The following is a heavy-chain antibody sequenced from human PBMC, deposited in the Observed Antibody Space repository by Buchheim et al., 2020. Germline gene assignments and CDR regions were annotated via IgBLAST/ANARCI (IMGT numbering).Heavy chain of an antibody. CDR2: IWYDGSNK. J-gene: IGHJ6*02. Sequence: QLQLVESGGGVVQPGRSLRLSCAASGFTFNNYGLHWVRQAPGKGLEWVAVIWYDGSNKYYADSVKGRFTISRDNSKNTLYLQMNSLRAEDTAVYYCARDGQAIPLDVWGQGTT. D-gene: IGHD2-21*01. CDR1: GFTFNNYG. V-gene: IGHV3-33*08. CDR3: ARDGQAIPLDV.